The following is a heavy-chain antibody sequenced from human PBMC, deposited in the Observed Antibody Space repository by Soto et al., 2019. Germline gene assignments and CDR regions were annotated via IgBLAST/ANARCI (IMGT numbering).Heavy chain of an antibody. D-gene: IGHD2-15*01. J-gene: IGHJ4*02. CDR2: ISGTGGNT. V-gene: IGHV3-23*01. Sequence: GSLRLSCAASGFIFSTYAMSWVRRAPGKGLEWVAMISGTGGNTYYADSVKDRFTISRDNSKKTLFLQIHSLRDDDTGVYYCAKIVVGSPDYWGQGTLVTVSS. CDR1: GFIFSTYA. CDR3: AKIVVGSPDY.